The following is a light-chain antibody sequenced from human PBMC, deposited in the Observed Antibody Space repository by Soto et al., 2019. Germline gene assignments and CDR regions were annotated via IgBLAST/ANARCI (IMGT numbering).Light chain of an antibody. Sequence: QSALTQPASVSGSPGQSTTISCVGGYNSVSWYQQHPGKAPKHMIYEVSNRPSGVSNRFSGSKSGNTASLTISGLQAEDEADYYCCSYTTSSTLDVVFGGGTKLTVL. V-gene: IGLV2-14*01. J-gene: IGLJ2*01. CDR1: VGGYNS. CDR2: EVS. CDR3: CSYTTSSTLDVV.